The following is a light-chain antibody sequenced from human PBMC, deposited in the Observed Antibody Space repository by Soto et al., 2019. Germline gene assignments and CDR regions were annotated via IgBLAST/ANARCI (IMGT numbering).Light chain of an antibody. V-gene: IGLV2-8*01. J-gene: IGLJ1*01. Sequence: QSALTQPPSASGSPGQSVTISWTGTSSDVGGYNYVSWYQQHPGKAPKLMIYEVSKRPSGVPDRFSGSKSGNTASLTVSGLQAEDEADYYCSSYAGSNNPYVFGTGTKVTVL. CDR2: EVS. CDR3: SSYAGSNNPYV. CDR1: SSDVGGYNY.